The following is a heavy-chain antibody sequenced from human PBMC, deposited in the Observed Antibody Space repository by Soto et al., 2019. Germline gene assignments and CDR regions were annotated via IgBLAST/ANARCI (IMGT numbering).Heavy chain of an antibody. J-gene: IGHJ6*02. D-gene: IGHD2-2*01. CDR3: ARDRGEDIVVVPAVDYYYYYGMDV. V-gene: IGHV4-31*03. CDR2: LYSSGSA. CDR1: GASISSGGYY. Sequence: SETLSLTCSVSGASISSGGYYWSWIRQHPGKGLEWIGYLYSSGSAYYNPSLTSRVTISVDTSKNQFSLKLSSVTAADTAVYYCARDRGEDIVVVPAVDYYYYYGMDVWGQGTTVTVSS.